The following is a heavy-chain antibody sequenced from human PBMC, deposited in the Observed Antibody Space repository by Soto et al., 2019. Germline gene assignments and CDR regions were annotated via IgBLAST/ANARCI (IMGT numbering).Heavy chain of an antibody. CDR3: ARVRGMGRGVLDY. J-gene: IGHJ4*02. D-gene: IGHD3-10*01. CDR1: GFTFSSYA. Sequence: QVQLVESGGGVVQPGRSLRLSCAASGFTFSSYAMHWVRQAPGKGLEWVAVISYDGSNKYYADSVKGRFTISRDNYKNSLYLQMNSLRAEDTAVYYCARVRGMGRGVLDYWGQGTLVTVSS. CDR2: ISYDGSNK. V-gene: IGHV3-30-3*01.